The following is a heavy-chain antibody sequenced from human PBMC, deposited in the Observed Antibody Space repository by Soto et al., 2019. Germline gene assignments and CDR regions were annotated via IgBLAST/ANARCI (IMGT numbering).Heavy chain of an antibody. CDR3: ARVGGEAVAGPNDY. J-gene: IGHJ4*02. CDR2: ISSSSSYI. CDR1: GFTFSSYS. Sequence: GGSLRLSCAASGFTFSSYSMNWVRQAPGKGLEWVSSISSSSSYIYYADSVKGRFTISRDNAKNSLYLQMNSLRAEDTAVYYCARVGGEAVAGPNDYWGQGTLVTSPQ. D-gene: IGHD6-19*01. V-gene: IGHV3-21*01.